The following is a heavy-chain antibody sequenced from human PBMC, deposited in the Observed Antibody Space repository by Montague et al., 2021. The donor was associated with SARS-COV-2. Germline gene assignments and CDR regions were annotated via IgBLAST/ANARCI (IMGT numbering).Heavy chain of an antibody. D-gene: IGHD2-2*01. V-gene: IGHV4-59*08. CDR3: ARRGLGYCSSTSCQNAFDI. CDR1: GGSISSYY. J-gene: IGHJ3*02. CDR2: IYYSGST. Sequence: SETLSPTCTVSGGSISSYYWSWIRQPPGKGLEWIGYIYYSGSTNYNPSLRSRVTISVDTSKNQFSLKLSSVTAADTAVYYCARRGLGYCSSTSCQNAFDIWGQGTMVTVSS.